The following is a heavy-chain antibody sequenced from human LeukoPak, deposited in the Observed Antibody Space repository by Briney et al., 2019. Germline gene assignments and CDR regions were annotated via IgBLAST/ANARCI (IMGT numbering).Heavy chain of an antibody. V-gene: IGHV4-34*01. CDR3: ARAAYYYDSSDY. CDR2: INHSGST. D-gene: IGHD3-22*01. J-gene: IGHJ4*02. Sequence: PSETLSLTCAVYGGSFSGYYWSWIRQPPGKGLEWIGEINHSGSTNYNPSLKSRVTISVDTSKNQFSLKLSSVTAADTAVYYCARAAYYYDSSDYWGQGTLVTVSS. CDR1: GGSFSGYY.